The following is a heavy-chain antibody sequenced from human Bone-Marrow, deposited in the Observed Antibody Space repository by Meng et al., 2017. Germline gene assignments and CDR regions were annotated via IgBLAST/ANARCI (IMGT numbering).Heavy chain of an antibody. CDR1: GFTFSGSA. D-gene: IGHD2-21*02. V-gene: IGHV3-73*01. CDR3: ARGGAYCGGDCYSPLYY. CDR2: IRSKANSYAT. Sequence: GESLKISCAASGFTFSGSAMHWVRQASGKGLEWVGRIRSKANSYATAYAASVKGRFTISRDDSKNTAYLQVNSLKTEDTAVYYCARGGAYCGGDCYSPLYYWGQGTLVTVSS. J-gene: IGHJ4*02.